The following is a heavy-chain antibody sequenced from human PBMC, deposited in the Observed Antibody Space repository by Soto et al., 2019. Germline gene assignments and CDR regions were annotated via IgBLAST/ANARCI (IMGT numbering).Heavy chain of an antibody. Sequence: ASVKVSCKASGYTFTSYDIHWVRQATGQGLEWVGWVDPNRGNTDYAQKFQGRVSMTRDTSTGTVYMELSSLTSEDTAVYYCVRGRGWRDYWGQGTLVTVSS. V-gene: IGHV1-8*01. CDR3: VRGRGWRDY. CDR1: GYTFTSYD. J-gene: IGHJ4*02. CDR2: VDPNRGNT. D-gene: IGHD6-19*01.